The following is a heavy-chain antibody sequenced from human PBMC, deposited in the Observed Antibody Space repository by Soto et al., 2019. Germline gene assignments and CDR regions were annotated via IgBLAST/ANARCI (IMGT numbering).Heavy chain of an antibody. V-gene: IGHV3-23*01. D-gene: IGHD3-10*01. CDR2: ITDTGGDA. CDR3: VRGSTDSYPGSRIFDF. J-gene: IGHJ4*02. CDR1: GLTFGSRA. Sequence: GGSLRLSCVASGLTFGSRAMSWVRQAPGEGLQWVSTITDTGGDAKYADSVRGRFVISRDNSKKILYLQMTSLTAEDSAMYFCVRGSTDSYPGSRIFDFWGRGTLVTVSS.